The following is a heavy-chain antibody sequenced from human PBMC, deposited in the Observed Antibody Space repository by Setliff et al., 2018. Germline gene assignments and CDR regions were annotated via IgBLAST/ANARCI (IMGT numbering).Heavy chain of an antibody. CDR3: ARHVLYGSGSYGLNY. CDR1: GDSISSSDFY. V-gene: IGHV4-39*01. Sequence: PSETLSLTCTVSGDSISSSDFYWGWIRQPPGKGLEWIGSLHYTGSTFYNPSLKSRATVIVHTSKKQFSLKLKSMTAADAGVYYCARHVLYGSGSYGLNYWSQGTLVTVSS. J-gene: IGHJ4*02. D-gene: IGHD3-10*01. CDR2: LHYTGST.